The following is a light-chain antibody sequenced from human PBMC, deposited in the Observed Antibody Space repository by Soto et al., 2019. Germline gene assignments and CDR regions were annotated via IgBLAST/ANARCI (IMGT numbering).Light chain of an antibody. V-gene: IGKV1D-12*01. CDR3: QQANSFPLT. CDR2: TTS. J-gene: IGKJ4*01. CDR1: QDINNW. Sequence: DIQVTHSPSSVSASVGDRVTITCRASQDINNWLAWYQQKPGKAPKLLIYTTSNLQSGVPSRFSGSGSRTDFTLTISSLQPEDFATYYCQQANSFPLTFGGGTKVAIK.